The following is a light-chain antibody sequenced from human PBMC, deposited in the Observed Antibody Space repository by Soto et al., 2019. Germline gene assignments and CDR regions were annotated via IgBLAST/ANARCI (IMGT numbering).Light chain of an antibody. V-gene: IGKV1-9*01. CDR3: QQYSTYPLT. Sequence: DIHLTQSPSFLSASLGYRFTITCRASHGISSYLAWYQQKPGKAPKLLIYAASTLQSGVPSRFRGSGYGTEFTLTISSLQPEDFATYYCQQYSTYPLTFGGGTKVDIK. CDR1: HGISSY. CDR2: AAS. J-gene: IGKJ4*01.